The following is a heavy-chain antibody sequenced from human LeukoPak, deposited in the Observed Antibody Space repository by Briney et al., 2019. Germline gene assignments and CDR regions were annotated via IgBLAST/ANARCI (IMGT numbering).Heavy chain of an antibody. CDR1: GGSISSYY. V-gene: IGHV4-4*07. CDR3: ARDSYSSDCSGGSCYSYYYYGMDV. Sequence: SETLSLTCTVSGGSISSYYWSWIRQPAGKGLEWIGRIYTSGSTNYNPSLKSRVTMSVDTSKNQFSLKLSSVTAADTAVYYCARDSYSSDCSGGSCYSYYYYGMDVWGQGTTDTVSS. D-gene: IGHD2-15*01. J-gene: IGHJ6*02. CDR2: IYTSGST.